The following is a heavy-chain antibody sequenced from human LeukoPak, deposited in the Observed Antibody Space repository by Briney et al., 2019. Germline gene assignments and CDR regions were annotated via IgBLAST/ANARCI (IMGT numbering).Heavy chain of an antibody. J-gene: IGHJ6*03. D-gene: IGHD6-13*01. CDR1: GGSISSSSYY. V-gene: IGHV4-39*01. Sequence: PSETLSLTCTVSGGSISSSSYYWGWIRQPPGKGLEWIGSIYYSGSTYYNPSLKSRVTISVDTSKNQFSLKLSSVTAADTAVYYCARHKQQLYYYYMDVWGKGTTVTISS. CDR2: IYYSGST. CDR3: ARHKQQLYYYYMDV.